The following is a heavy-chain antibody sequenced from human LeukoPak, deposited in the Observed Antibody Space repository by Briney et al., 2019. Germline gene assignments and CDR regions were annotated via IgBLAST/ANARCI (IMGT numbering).Heavy chain of an antibody. CDR1: GGTFSSYA. Sequence: ASVKVSCKASGGTFSSYAISWVRQAPGQGLEWMGGIIPIFGTANYAQKFQGRVTITTDESTSTAYMELSSLRSEDTAVYYCAKEVVVVPAAMWVYWGQGTLVTVSS. V-gene: IGHV1-69*05. D-gene: IGHD2-2*01. J-gene: IGHJ4*02. CDR2: IIPIFGTA. CDR3: AKEVVVVPAAMWVY.